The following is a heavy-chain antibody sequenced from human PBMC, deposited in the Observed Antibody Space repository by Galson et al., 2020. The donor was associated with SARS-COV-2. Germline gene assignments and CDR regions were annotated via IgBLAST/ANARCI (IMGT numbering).Heavy chain of an antibody. Sequence: ASVKVSCKASGYTFTGYYIYWVRQAPGQGLEWMGWINPNSGGTNFAQKFQGRITVTSDTSITSAYMDLSGLRTDYTAVYYCARSCSSTTCYQTDGMDVWGQGTTVIVSS. CDR1: GYTFTGYY. CDR3: ARSCSSTTCYQTDGMDV. CDR2: INPNSGGT. D-gene: IGHD2-2*01. V-gene: IGHV1-2*02. J-gene: IGHJ6*02.